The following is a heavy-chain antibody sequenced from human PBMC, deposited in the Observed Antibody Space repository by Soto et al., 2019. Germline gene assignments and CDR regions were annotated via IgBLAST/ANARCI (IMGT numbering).Heavy chain of an antibody. CDR2: ISPYNDYT. V-gene: IGHV1-18*01. CDR3: ARGGYYDNTWGKLSHYGLDV. CDR1: GYTFIRYG. D-gene: IGHD3-16*01. J-gene: IGHJ6*02. Sequence: QVQLVQSAAEVKKPGASVRVSCKASGYTFIRYGIAWVRQAPGPGLEWMGWISPYNDYTIYAQKLQGRVTMTADTSTRTVYMERRGLKSDDPAVYSCARGGYYDNTWGKLSHYGLDVWGQGTSVTVSS.